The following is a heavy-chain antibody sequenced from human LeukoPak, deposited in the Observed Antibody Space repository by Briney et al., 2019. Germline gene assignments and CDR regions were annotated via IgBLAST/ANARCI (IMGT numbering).Heavy chain of an antibody. Sequence: SETLSLTCTVSDDSVSSDNYYWSWIRQPPGKGLEWIGYVYYSGSTNYNPSLKSRVTISVDTSKNQFSLKLSSVTAADTAVYYCARGQGSPNWFDPWGQGTLVTVSS. J-gene: IGHJ5*02. CDR2: VYYSGST. D-gene: IGHD1-26*01. CDR3: ARGQGSPNWFDP. V-gene: IGHV4-61*01. CDR1: DDSVSSDNYY.